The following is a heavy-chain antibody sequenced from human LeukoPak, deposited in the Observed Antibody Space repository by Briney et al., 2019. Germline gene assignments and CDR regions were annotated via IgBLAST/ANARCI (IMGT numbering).Heavy chain of an antibody. CDR1: GGSISSYY. CDR3: ARHGSDYSFDY. J-gene: IGHJ4*02. Sequence: SETLSLTCTVSGGSISSYYWSWIRPPPGKGLEWIGYISYSGSTNYNPSLKSRVTISVDTSKNQFSLKLRSVTAADTAVYYCARHGSDYSFDYWAQGTLVIVSS. D-gene: IGHD3-22*01. V-gene: IGHV4-59*08. CDR2: ISYSGST.